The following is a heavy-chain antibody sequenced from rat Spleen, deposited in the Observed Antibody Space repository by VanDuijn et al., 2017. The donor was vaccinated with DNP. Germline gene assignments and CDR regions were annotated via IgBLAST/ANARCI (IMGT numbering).Heavy chain of an antibody. CDR2: INPSGDSS. D-gene: IGHD1-10*01. CDR3: TRPIYNNHGGFAY. Sequence: EVQLVESGGGLVQPGRSLKLSCAASGFTFSNYDMAWVRQAPTKGLEWVASINPSGDSSYYGASVKGRFTVSRDNAKSTLYLQMDSLSSEDMATYYCTRPIYNNHGGFAYWGQGTLVTVSS. J-gene: IGHJ3*01. CDR1: GFTFSNYD. V-gene: IGHV5-25*01.